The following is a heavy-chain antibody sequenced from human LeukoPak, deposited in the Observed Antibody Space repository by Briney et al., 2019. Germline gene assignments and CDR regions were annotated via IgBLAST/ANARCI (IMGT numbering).Heavy chain of an antibody. D-gene: IGHD4-23*01. V-gene: IGHV3-23*01. J-gene: IGHJ4*02. CDR3: AKDVAPRATVDFFDY. CDR1: GFTFSSYA. CDR2: IGASGDNT. Sequence: GGSLRLSCAASGFTFSSYAMSWVRQAPGKGLEWVSGIGASGDNTYYVDSVKGRFTISRDNSKNTLYLQMNSLRAEDTAVYYCAKDVAPRATVDFFDYWGQGTLVTVSS.